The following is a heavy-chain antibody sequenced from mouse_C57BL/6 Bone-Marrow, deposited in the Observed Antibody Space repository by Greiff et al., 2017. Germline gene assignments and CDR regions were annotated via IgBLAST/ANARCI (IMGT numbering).Heavy chain of an antibody. CDR3: ARHGNDCGSCDAMGY. D-gene: IGHD1-1*01. CDR2: ISGGGGNT. J-gene: IGHJ4*01. Sequence: EVQLVESGGGLVKPGGSLKLSCAASGFTFSSYTMSWVRQTPEKRLEWVAIISGGGGNTYYPDSVKGRFTISRDNATNTLYLQRSSLRSENTTLDYCARHGNDCGSCDAMGYWGQGTSVTVAS. V-gene: IGHV5-9*01. CDR1: GFTFSSYT.